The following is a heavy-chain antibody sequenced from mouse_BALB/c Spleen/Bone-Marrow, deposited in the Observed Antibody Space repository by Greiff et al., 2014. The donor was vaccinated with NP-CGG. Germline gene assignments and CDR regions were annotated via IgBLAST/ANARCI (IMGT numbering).Heavy chain of an antibody. Sequence: DVQLQESGTVLARPGASVKMSCKASGYSFTSYWMHWVKQRPGQGLEWIGAIFPGNSETSYNQKFKGKAKLTAVTSASTAYMELSSLTNEDSAVYYCCLLSVRRARDYWGQGTSVTVSS. CDR2: IFPGNSET. V-gene: IGHV1-5*01. D-gene: IGHD2-10*01. CDR1: GYSFTSYW. CDR3: CLLSVRRARDY. J-gene: IGHJ4*01.